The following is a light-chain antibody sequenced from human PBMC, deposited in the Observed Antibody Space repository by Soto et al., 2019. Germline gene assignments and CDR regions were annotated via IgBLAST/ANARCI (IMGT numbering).Light chain of an antibody. CDR2: SNN. J-gene: IGLJ2*01. CDR3: AAWDASLSGVV. V-gene: IGLV1-47*02. CDR1: SSNIGSNY. Sequence: QSVLTQPPSASGTPGQRVTISCSGSSSNIGSNYVYWYQQLPGTAPKILIYSNNQRPSGVPDRFSGSKSGTSASLAISGLRSEDEADYYCAAWDASLSGVVFGGGTKLTVL.